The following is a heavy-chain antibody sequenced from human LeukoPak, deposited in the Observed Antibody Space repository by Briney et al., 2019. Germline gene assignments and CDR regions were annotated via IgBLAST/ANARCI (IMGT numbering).Heavy chain of an antibody. V-gene: IGHV1-24*01. CDR3: ATAVSVVAAKDNDAFDI. D-gene: IGHD2-15*01. Sequence: GASVKVSCKVSGYTLTELSMHWVRQAPGKGLEWMGGFDPEDGETIYAQKFQGRVTMTEDTSTDTAYMELSSLRSEDTAVYYCATAVSVVAAKDNDAFDIWGQGTVVTVSS. CDR2: FDPEDGET. J-gene: IGHJ3*02. CDR1: GYTLTELS.